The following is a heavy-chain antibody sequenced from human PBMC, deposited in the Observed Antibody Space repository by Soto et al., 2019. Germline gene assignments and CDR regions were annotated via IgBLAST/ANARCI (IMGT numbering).Heavy chain of an antibody. Sequence: QLQLQESGPGLVKPSETLSLTCTVSGGSISSNSYYWGWIRQPPGKGLEWIGNIYYSGSTYNNPSLKSRVTISLDTTNNQFSLKLRSVTAEDTGLYYCARGPVVVPHFDFWGQGTLVTVSS. CDR3: ARGPVVVPHFDF. CDR2: IYYSGST. V-gene: IGHV4-39*01. J-gene: IGHJ4*02. D-gene: IGHD3-22*01. CDR1: GGSISSNSYY.